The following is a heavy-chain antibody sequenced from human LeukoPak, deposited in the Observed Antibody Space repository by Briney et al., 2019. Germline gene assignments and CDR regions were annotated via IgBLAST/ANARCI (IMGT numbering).Heavy chain of an antibody. Sequence: ASVKVSCKASGYTFTSYDINWVRQATGQGLEWMGWMNPNSGNTGYAQKFQGRVTMTRNTSISTAYMELSSLRSEDTAVYYCARAVRGVLYYYYGMDVWGQGTTVTVS. CDR3: ARAVRGVLYYYYGMDV. CDR2: MNPNSGNT. J-gene: IGHJ6*02. CDR1: GYTFTSYD. V-gene: IGHV1-8*01. D-gene: IGHD3-10*01.